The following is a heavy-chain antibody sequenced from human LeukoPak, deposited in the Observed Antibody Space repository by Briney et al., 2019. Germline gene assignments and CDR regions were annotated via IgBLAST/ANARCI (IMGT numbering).Heavy chain of an antibody. CDR3: ARDPSAGWYGGEYLQH. V-gene: IGHV3-30*14. CDR2: ISYNGGRK. J-gene: IGHJ1*01. CDR1: GITVTGYA. Sequence: GGSLRLSCAASGITVTGYAMHWVRQAPGKGPEWVAFISYNGGRKDYTDSVKGRFTISRDDSQSTLYLHMESLRPDDTAVYYCARDPSAGWYGGEYLQHWGQGAPVTVSS. D-gene: IGHD6-19*01.